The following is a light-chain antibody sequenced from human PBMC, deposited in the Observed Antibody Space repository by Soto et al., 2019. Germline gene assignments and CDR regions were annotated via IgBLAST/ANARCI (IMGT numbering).Light chain of an antibody. Sequence: DIQMTQSPSTLSASVGDRVTITCRASQSISSWLDWYQQKPGKAPKLLIYDASSLESGVPSRFSGSGSGTEFTLNISSLQPDDFATYYCQQYNSYWTFGQGTKVEIK. CDR3: QQYNSYWT. J-gene: IGKJ1*01. CDR2: DAS. CDR1: QSISSW. V-gene: IGKV1-5*01.